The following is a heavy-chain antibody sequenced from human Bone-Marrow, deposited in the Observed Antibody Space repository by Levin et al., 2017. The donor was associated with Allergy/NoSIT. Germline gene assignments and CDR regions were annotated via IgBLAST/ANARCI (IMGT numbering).Heavy chain of an antibody. V-gene: IGHV3-21*01. CDR3: ARDGYGGDYYYGMDV. J-gene: IGHJ6*02. CDR2: ISSSSSYI. Sequence: GESLKISCAASGFTFSSYSMNWVRQAPGKGLEWVSSISSSSSYIYYADSVKGRFTISRDNAKNSLYLQMNSLRAEDTAVYYCARDGYGGDYYYGMDVWGQGTTVTVSS. D-gene: IGHD5-12*01. CDR1: GFTFSSYS.